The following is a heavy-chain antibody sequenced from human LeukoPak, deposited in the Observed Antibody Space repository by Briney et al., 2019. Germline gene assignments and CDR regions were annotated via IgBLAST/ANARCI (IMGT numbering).Heavy chain of an antibody. CDR2: IRSKAYGGTT. CDR1: GFTFGDYA. Sequence: GGSLRLSCTASGFTFGDYAMSWVRQAPGKGLEWVAFIRSKAYGGTTEYAASVKVRFTISRDDSKSIAYLQMNSLKTEDTAVYYCTRDAFSGSYSSVFWFDPWGQGTLVTVSS. V-gene: IGHV3-49*04. D-gene: IGHD1-26*01. J-gene: IGHJ5*02. CDR3: TRDAFSGSYSSVFWFDP.